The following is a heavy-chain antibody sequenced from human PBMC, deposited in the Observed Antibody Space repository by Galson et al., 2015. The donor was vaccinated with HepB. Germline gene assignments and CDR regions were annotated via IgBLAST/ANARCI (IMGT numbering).Heavy chain of an antibody. CDR2: IYSGGST. CDR3: ASQYQLLEFDY. J-gene: IGHJ4*02. CDR1: GFTVSSNY. Sequence: SLRLSCAASGFTVSSNYMSWVRQAPGKGLEWVSVIYSGGSTYYADSVKGRFTISRDNSKNTLYLQMNSLRAEDTAVYYCASQYQLLEFDYWGQGTLVTVSS. D-gene: IGHD2-2*01. V-gene: IGHV3-66*04.